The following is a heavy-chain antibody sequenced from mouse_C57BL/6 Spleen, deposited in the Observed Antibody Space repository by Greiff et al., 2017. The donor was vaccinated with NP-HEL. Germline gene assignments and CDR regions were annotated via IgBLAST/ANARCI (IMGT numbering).Heavy chain of an antibody. CDR3: AREYDRGYFDV. Sequence: VQLKESGPGLVKPSQSLSLTCSVTGYSITSGYYWNWIRQFPGNKLEWMGYISYDGSNNYNPSLKNRISITRDTSKNQFFLKLNSVTTEDTATYYCAREYDRGYFDVWGTGTTVTVSS. CDR2: ISYDGSN. CDR1: GYSITSGYY. V-gene: IGHV3-6*01. J-gene: IGHJ1*03. D-gene: IGHD2-10*02.